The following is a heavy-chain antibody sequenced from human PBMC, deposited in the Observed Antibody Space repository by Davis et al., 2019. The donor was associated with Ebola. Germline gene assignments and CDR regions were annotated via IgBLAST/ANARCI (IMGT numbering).Heavy chain of an antibody. CDR1: GFTFSSYS. D-gene: IGHD1-26*01. CDR3: AKSGASPHWYFDL. V-gene: IGHV3-NL1*01. CDR2: IYSGGST. J-gene: IGHJ2*01. Sequence: PGGSLRLSCAASGFTFSSYSMNWVRQAPGKGLEWVSVIYSGGSTYYADSVKGRFTISRDNSKNTLYLQMNSLRAEDTAVYYCAKSGASPHWYFDLWGRGTLVTVSP.